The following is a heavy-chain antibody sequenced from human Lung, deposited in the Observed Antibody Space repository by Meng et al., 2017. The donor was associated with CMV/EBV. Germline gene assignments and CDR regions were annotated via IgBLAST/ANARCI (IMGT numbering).Heavy chain of an antibody. D-gene: IGHD3-10*01. V-gene: IGHV1-2*02. J-gene: IGHJ6*02. Sequence: ASVKVSXKASGYTFTGYNIHWVRQAPGQGLEWMGWINPHSGDTKYSEKFEGRVTMTRDTSISTAYMELSRLRSADTAVFFCARHFHTTLRTNYYYGMDVWGQGTTVTVSS. CDR2: INPHSGDT. CDR3: ARHFHTTLRTNYYYGMDV. CDR1: GYTFTGYN.